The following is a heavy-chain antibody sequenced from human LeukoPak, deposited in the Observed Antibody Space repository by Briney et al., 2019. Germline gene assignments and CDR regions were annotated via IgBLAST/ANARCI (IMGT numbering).Heavy chain of an antibody. CDR2: INHSGST. CDR1: GGSFSGYY. J-gene: IGHJ5*02. D-gene: IGHD5-24*01. Sequence: SETLSLTCAVYGGSFSGYYWSWIRQPPGKGLEWIGEINHSGSTNYNPSLKSRVTISVDTSKNQFSLKLSSVTAADTAVYYCARGLLTTKMATMRSWFDPWGQGTLVTVSS. CDR3: ARGLLTTKMATMRSWFDP. V-gene: IGHV4-34*01.